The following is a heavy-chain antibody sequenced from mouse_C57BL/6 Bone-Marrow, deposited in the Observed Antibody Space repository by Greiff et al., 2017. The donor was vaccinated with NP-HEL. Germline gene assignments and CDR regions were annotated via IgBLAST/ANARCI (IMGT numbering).Heavy chain of an antibody. CDR3: ARRGDYDEFAY. V-gene: IGHV5-2*01. Sequence: VQLKESGGGLVQPGESLKLSCESNEYEFPSHDLSWVRKTPEKRLELVAAINSDGGSTYYPDTMERRFIISRDNTKKTLYLQMSSLRSEDTAVYYCARRGDYDEFAYWGQGTLVTVSA. CDR2: INSDGGST. J-gene: IGHJ3*01. CDR1: EYEFPSHD. D-gene: IGHD2-4*01.